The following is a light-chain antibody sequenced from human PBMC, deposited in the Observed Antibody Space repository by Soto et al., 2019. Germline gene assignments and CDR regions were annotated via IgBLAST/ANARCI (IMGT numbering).Light chain of an antibody. CDR1: SSNIGSNT. J-gene: IGLJ1*01. CDR2: DND. Sequence: QSVLTQPPSASGTPGQRVTISASGSSSNIGSNTVSWYQQLPGTAPKLLIYDNDERPSGVPARFSGSKSGTSASLAIRGLQSEDEADYYCATWDDSRNGYVFGPGTKVTV. CDR3: ATWDDSRNGYV. V-gene: IGLV1-44*01.